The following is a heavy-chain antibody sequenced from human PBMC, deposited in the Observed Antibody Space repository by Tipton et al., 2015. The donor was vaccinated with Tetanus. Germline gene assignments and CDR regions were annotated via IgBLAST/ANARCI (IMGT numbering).Heavy chain of an antibody. V-gene: IGHV4-31*03. CDR2: IYYSGST. CDR1: GGSISSGGYY. D-gene: IGHD1-26*01. Sequence: TLSLTCTVSGGSISSGGYYWSWIRQHPGKGLEWIGDIYYSGSTYYNPSLKSRVTISVDTSKNQFSLKLNSVTAADTAVYYCARDQARGARGGNYVDDWGQGALVSFSS. CDR3: ARDQARGARGGNYVDD. J-gene: IGHJ4*02.